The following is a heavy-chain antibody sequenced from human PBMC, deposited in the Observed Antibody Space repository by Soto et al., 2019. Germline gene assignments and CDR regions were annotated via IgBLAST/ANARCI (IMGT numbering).Heavy chain of an antibody. CDR1: GFTFSSYS. J-gene: IGHJ3*02. V-gene: IGHV3-21*01. CDR2: ISSSSSYI. D-gene: IGHD2-8*01. CDR3: ARDYCTNGVCYGAGAFDI. Sequence: PGGSLRLSYAASGFTFSSYSMNWVRQAPGKGLEWVSSISSSSSYIYYADSVKGRFTISRDNAKNSLYLQMNSLRAEDTAVYYCARDYCTNGVCYGAGAFDIWGQGTMVTVSS.